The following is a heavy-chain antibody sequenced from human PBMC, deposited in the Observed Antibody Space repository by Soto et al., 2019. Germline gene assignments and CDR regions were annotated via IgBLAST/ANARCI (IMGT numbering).Heavy chain of an antibody. CDR2: IYYSGST. V-gene: IGHV4-39*01. CDR3: ACIFSGGYGYGFYYYGMDV. CDR1: GGSISSSSYY. J-gene: IGHJ6*02. Sequence: SETLSLTCTVSGGSISSSSYYWGWIRQPPGKGLEWIGIIYYSGSTYYNPSLKSRVTISVDTSKNQFSLKLSSVTAADTALYYCACIFSGGYGYGFYYYGMDVWGQGTTVT. D-gene: IGHD5-18*01.